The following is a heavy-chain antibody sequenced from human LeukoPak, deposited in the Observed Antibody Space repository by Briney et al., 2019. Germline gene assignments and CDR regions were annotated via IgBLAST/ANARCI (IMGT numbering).Heavy chain of an antibody. CDR3: AREVVVTANSLYYYYYYYLDV. Sequence: ASVKVSRKPSLYTLTSYRISWVRQAPGQGLEWMGWICAYYVNKNYAQKLQGILTMTPDTSTSTAYMELRSLRSDDTAVYYCAREVVVTANSLYYYYYYYLDVWGKGSTVTVSS. D-gene: IGHD2-21*02. CDR2: ICAYYVNK. CDR1: LYTLTSYR. V-gene: IGHV1-18*01. J-gene: IGHJ6*03.